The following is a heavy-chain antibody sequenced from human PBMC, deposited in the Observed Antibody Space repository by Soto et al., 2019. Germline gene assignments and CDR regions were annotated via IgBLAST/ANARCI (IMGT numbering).Heavy chain of an antibody. CDR2: IYYSGST. CDR3: ARRGGYEELDY. J-gene: IGHJ4*02. D-gene: IGHD5-12*01. V-gene: IGHV4-59*08. Sequence: PSETLSLTCTVSGGSISSYYWSWIRQPPGKGLEWIGYIYYSGSTNYNPSLKSRVTISVDTSKNQFSLKLSSVTAADTAVYYCARRGGYEELDYWGQGTLVTVSS. CDR1: GGSISSYY.